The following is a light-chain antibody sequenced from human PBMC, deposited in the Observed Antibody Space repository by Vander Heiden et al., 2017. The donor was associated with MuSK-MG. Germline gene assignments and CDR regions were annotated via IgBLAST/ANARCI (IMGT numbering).Light chain of an antibody. CDR3: QLDASTPQCS. Sequence: DIVMTQSPDTLAVSLGERATINCKSSQSVLYSYNNKNYLAWYQQKPGQPPKLLIYWSSTREAGVPDRFSGSGSGTDFTLTISSRQAEDVAVYYCQLDASTPQCSFGQGTKLEIK. CDR1: QSVLYSYNNKNY. J-gene: IGKJ2*04. V-gene: IGKV4-1*01. CDR2: WSS.